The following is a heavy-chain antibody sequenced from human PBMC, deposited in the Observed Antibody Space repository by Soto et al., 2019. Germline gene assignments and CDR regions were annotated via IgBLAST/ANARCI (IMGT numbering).Heavy chain of an antibody. Sequence: GSLRLSCAASGFTFSSYAMSWVRQAPGKGLEWVSAISGSGGSTYYADSVKGRFTISRDNSKNTLYLQMNSLRAEDTAVYYCAKDGSYCSSTSCYSMGDYWFDPWGQGTLVTVSS. CDR3: AKDGSYCSSTSCYSMGDYWFDP. V-gene: IGHV3-23*01. D-gene: IGHD2-2*01. CDR1: GFTFSSYA. CDR2: ISGSGGST. J-gene: IGHJ5*02.